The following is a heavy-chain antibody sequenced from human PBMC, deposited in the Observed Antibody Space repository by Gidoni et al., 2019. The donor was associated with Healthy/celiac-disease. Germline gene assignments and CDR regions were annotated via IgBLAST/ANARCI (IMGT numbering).Heavy chain of an antibody. CDR1: GGTLSSGGYY. CDR3: ARARGYGSGSYWPDY. J-gene: IGHJ4*02. V-gene: IGHV4-31*03. CDR2: IDYSGST. Sequence: QEQLQESGPGLVKPSQTLSHTCTVSGGTLSSGGYYWRGSRQHPGKGLEWVGYIDYSGSTYSNPSLKSRVTISVDTSKNQFSLKLSSVTAADTAVYSCARARGYGSGSYWPDYWGQGTLVTVSS. D-gene: IGHD3-10*01.